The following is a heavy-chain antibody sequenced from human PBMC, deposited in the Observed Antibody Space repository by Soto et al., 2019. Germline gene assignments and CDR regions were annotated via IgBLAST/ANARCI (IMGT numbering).Heavy chain of an antibody. CDR1: GGSISSSTW. V-gene: IGHV4-4*02. CDR3: ATPWGSFLTGRADALDI. J-gene: IGHJ3*02. Sequence: SETLSLLCAVSGGSISSSTWWRWVRQPPGKGLEWIGEIYQNGGTNYSPSLRSRVTLSVDKSKNQFSLRLSSVTASDTAGYYCATPWGSFLTGRADALDIWGQGTMVTVSS. CDR2: IYQNGGT. D-gene: IGHD3-9*01.